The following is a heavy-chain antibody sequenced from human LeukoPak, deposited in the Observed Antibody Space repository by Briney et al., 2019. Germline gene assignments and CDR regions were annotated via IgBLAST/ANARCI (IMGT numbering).Heavy chain of an antibody. J-gene: IGHJ4*02. D-gene: IGHD2-2*01. V-gene: IGHV3-33*01. CDR1: GFTFSSYG. CDR2: IWYDGSNK. Sequence: GGSLRLSCAASGFTFSSYGMHWVRQAPGKGLEWVAVIWYDGSNKYYADSVKGRFTISRDNSKNTLYLQMNSLRAEDTAVYYCARGVPAATNFDYWGQETLVTVSS. CDR3: ARGVPAATNFDY.